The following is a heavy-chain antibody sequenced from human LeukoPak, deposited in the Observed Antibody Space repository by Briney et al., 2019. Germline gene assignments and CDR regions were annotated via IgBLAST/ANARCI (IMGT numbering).Heavy chain of an antibody. V-gene: IGHV3-23*01. Sequence: GGSLRLSCAASGFTFSNFAMSWVRQALGEGLEWVSAISNSGGTIHYADSVKGRFTISRDNSKNTLYLQMNSLTAEDTAVYHCAKGKGTGSYYYFDYWGQGTLVIVSS. J-gene: IGHJ4*02. CDR2: ISNSGGTI. CDR1: GFTFSNFA. D-gene: IGHD1-26*01. CDR3: AKGKGTGSYYYFDY.